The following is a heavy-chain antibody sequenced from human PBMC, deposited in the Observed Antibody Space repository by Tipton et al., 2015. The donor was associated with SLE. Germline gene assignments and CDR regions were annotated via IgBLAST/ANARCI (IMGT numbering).Heavy chain of an antibody. Sequence: QSGAEVKKPGASVKVSCKASGYTFTGYYMHWVRQAPGQGLEWMGWINPNNGGTNYAQKFQGRVTMTTDTSTSTAYMELRSLRSDDTAVYYCARDGGYCSSTSCTEGDYWGQGTLVTVSS. V-gene: IGHV1-2*02. J-gene: IGHJ4*02. D-gene: IGHD2-2*01. CDR3: ARDGGYCSSTSCTEGDY. CDR1: GYTFTGYY. CDR2: INPNNGGT.